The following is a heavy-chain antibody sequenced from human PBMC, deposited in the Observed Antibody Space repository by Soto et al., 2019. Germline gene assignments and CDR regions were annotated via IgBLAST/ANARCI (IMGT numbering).Heavy chain of an antibody. CDR2: IYYSGTT. CDR3: ARSGDYDAFDI. V-gene: IGHV4-39*01. CDR1: GGSISSSGYS. J-gene: IGHJ3*02. D-gene: IGHD4-17*01. Sequence: SETLSLTCTVSGGSISSSGYSWGWIRQPPGKGLEYIGNIYYSGTTYYNPSLKSRVTISVDTSKNQFSLKLSSVTAADTAVYYCARSGDYDAFDIWGQGTMVTVSS.